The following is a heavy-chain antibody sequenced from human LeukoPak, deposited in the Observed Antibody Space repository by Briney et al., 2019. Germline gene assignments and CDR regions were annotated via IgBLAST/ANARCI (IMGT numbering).Heavy chain of an antibody. J-gene: IGHJ4*02. CDR2: IFYSGST. CDR3: ARGPTRYYFDC. D-gene: IGHD4-17*01. Sequence: SETLSLTCTVSSGSISSYYWSWIRQPPGRGLEWIGYIFYSGSTNYNPSLKSRVTISVDTSKNQFSLGLSSVTAADTAVYYCARGPTRYYFDCWGQGTLVTVSS. V-gene: IGHV4-59*01. CDR1: SGSISSYY.